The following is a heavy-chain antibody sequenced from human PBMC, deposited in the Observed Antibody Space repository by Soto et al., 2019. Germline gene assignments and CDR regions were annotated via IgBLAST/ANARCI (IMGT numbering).Heavy chain of an antibody. J-gene: IGHJ4*02. CDR3: ARGVSLHNYFAY. Sequence: PGGSLRLSCAASGFTVSNSYMSWVRQVPGKGLEWVSVIYSGGSTYYADSVKDRFTISRDNSKNTLYLQMSSLRAEDTAVYYCARGVSLHNYFAYWGQGALVTVYS. CDR1: GFTVSNSY. V-gene: IGHV3-66*01. CDR2: IYSGGST.